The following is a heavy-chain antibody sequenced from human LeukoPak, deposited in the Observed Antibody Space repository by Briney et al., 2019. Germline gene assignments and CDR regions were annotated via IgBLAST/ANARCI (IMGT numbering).Heavy chain of an antibody. Sequence: GGSLRLSCTASGFTFGDYAMSWVRQAPGKGLEWVGFIRSKAYGGTIEHAASVKGRFTISRDDSKSIAYLQMNSLKTEDTAVYYCTRAAYYDFWSGYYFWGQGTLVTVSS. V-gene: IGHV3-49*04. CDR1: GFTFGDYA. CDR3: TRAAYYDFWSGYYF. CDR2: IRSKAYGGTI. D-gene: IGHD3-3*01. J-gene: IGHJ4*02.